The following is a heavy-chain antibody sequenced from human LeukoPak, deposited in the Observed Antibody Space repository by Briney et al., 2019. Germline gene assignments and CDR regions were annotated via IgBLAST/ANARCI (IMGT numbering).Heavy chain of an antibody. CDR3: VLVPAAKAAPDFDY. CDR2: IIPILGIA. V-gene: IGHV1-69*04. J-gene: IGHJ4*02. D-gene: IGHD2-2*01. Sequence: GASVKVSCKASGGTFSSYAISWVRQAPGQGLEWMGRIIPILGIANYAQKFQGRVTITADKSTSTAYMELSSLRSEDTAVYYCVLVPAAKAAPDFDYWGQGTLVTVSS. CDR1: GGTFSSYA.